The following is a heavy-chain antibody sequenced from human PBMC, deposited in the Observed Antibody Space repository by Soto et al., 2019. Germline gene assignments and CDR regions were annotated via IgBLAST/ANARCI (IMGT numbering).Heavy chain of an antibody. J-gene: IGHJ3*02. Sequence: QITLKESGPTLVKPTQTFTLTCTFSGFSLSTSEVGVGWIRQPPGKALEWLALIYWNDDKRYSPTLKNRLTSSQDTTKDEVVLTVTHMDPVDTATFYCAHIDATLTFGGGRGPGGFDIWGQGTLVTVSS. V-gene: IGHV2-5*01. CDR1: GFSLSTSEVG. CDR2: IYWNDDK. CDR3: AHIDATLTFGGGRGPGGFDI. D-gene: IGHD3-16*01.